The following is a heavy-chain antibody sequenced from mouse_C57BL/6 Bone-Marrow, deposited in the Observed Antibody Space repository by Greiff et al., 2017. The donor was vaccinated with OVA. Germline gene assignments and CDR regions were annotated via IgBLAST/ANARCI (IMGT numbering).Heavy chain of an antibody. D-gene: IGHD1-1*01. J-gene: IGHJ4*01. Sequence: QVQLQQSGAELVRPGTSVKVSCKASGYAFTNYLIEWVKQRPGQGLEWIGVINPGSGGTNYNEKFKGKATLTADKSSSTAYMQLSSLTSEDSAVYFCAYYGSSPDYYAMDYWGQGTSVTVSS. V-gene: IGHV1-54*01. CDR1: GYAFTNYL. CDR3: AYYGSSPDYYAMDY. CDR2: INPGSGGT.